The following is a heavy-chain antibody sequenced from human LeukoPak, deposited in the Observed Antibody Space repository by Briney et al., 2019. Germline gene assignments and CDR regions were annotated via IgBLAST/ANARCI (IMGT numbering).Heavy chain of an antibody. J-gene: IGHJ5*02. V-gene: IGHV4-61*09. D-gene: IGHD3-10*01. CDR1: GGSISSGSYY. CDR3: ARISTNGFSRRPFSGKYGSGSHNWFDP. CDR2: IYRSGST. Sequence: SETLSLTCTVSGGSISSGSYYWSWIRQPAGKRLEWIGHIYRSGSTNYNPSLKSRVTISVDTSKNQFSLKLSSVTAADTAVYYCARISTNGFSRRPFSGKYGSGSHNWFDPWGQGTLVTVSS.